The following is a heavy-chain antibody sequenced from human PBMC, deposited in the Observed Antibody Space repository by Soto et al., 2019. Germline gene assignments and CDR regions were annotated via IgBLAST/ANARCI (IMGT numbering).Heavy chain of an antibody. CDR2: IHYTGST. CDR1: PSSINNFF. V-gene: IGHV4-59*01. CDR3: ARHAGYSSGLHDY. Sequence: SSETPFLTCTVSPSSINNFFWAWILPPPGKRLEWIGYIHYTGSTNYNPSLRGRVTMSMDTSKNQFSLKLSSVTAADTAVYYCARHAGYSSGLHDYWGQGSPVTVSS. D-gene: IGHD6-19*01. J-gene: IGHJ4*02.